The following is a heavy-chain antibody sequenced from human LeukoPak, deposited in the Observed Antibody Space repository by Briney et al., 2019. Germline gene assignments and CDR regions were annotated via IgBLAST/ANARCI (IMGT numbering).Heavy chain of an antibody. CDR2: ISSSGTYI. V-gene: IGHV3-21*01. J-gene: IGHJ4*02. CDR3: AREDATALDY. D-gene: IGHD4-17*01. CDR1: RFTFSSYT. Sequence: GSLRLSCAASRFTFSSYTMNWVRQAPGKGLEWVSSISSSGTYIYYADSVKGRFSISRDNAKNSLYLQMNSLRAEDTAVYYCAREDATALDYWGQGTLVTVSS.